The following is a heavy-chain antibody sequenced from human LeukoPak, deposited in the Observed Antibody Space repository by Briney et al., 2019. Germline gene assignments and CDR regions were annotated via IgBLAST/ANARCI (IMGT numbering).Heavy chain of an antibody. CDR3: ARDSYSSGEDAFDI. CDR2: INPNSGGT. Sequence: ASVKVSCKASGYTFTGYYMHWVRQAPGQGLEWMGWINPNSGGTNYAQKFQGWVTMTRDTSISTAYMELSRLRSDDTAVYYCARDSYSSGEDAFDIWGQGTMVTVSS. V-gene: IGHV1-2*04. J-gene: IGHJ3*02. CDR1: GYTFTGYY. D-gene: IGHD6-19*01.